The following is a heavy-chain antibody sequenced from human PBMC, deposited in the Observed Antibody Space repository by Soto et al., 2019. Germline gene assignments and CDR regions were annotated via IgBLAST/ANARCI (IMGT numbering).Heavy chain of an antibody. CDR2: IYYSGST. CDR3: ARVSLLAVTVYYFDY. D-gene: IGHD2-21*02. CDR1: GGSISSGDYY. Sequence: KTSETLSLTCTVSGGSISSGDYYWSWIRQPPGKGLEWIGYIYYSGSTYYNPSLKSRVTISVDTSKNQFSLKLSSVTAADTAVYYCARVSLLAVTVYYFDYWGQGTLVTVSS. V-gene: IGHV4-30-4*01. J-gene: IGHJ4*02.